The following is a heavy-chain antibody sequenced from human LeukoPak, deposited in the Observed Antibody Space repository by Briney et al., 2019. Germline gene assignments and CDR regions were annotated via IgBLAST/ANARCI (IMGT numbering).Heavy chain of an antibody. CDR3: ARAQSGFWSGYCFDY. CDR2: IKQDGSEK. D-gene: IGHD3-3*01. CDR1: GFTFSNYW. Sequence: VGSLRLSCAASGFTFSNYWMTWVRQAPGKGLEWVANIKQDGSEKYYVDSVKGRFAVSRDNAKNSLYLQMNSLRAEDTAVYYCARAQSGFWSGYCFDYWGQGTLVTVSS. V-gene: IGHV3-7*01. J-gene: IGHJ4*02.